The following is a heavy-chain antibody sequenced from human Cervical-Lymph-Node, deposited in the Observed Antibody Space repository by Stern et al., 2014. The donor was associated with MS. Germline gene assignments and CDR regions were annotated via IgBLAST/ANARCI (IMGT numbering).Heavy chain of an antibody. CDR1: GFTFSSYG. CDR2: IWYDGSNK. J-gene: IGHJ4*02. V-gene: IGHV3-33*01. D-gene: IGHD1-26*01. CDR3: ARDQSFHFDY. Sequence: VQLLESGGGVIQPGRSLRLSCAASGFTFSSYGMHWVRQAPGKGLEWVAVIWYDGSNKYYADSVKGRFTISRDNSKKTLYLQMNSLRAEDTAIYYCARDQSFHFDYWGQGTLVTVSS.